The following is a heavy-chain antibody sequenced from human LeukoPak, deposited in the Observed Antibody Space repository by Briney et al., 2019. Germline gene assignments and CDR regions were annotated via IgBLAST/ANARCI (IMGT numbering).Heavy chain of an antibody. D-gene: IGHD2-21*02. CDR2: IYPGDSDS. CDR1: GYNFTSYW. J-gene: IGHJ3*01. CDR3: ARGHHVVVATATWASDAFDL. Sequence: GESLKISCKGSGYNFTSYWIGWVRQMPGKGLEWMEIIYPGDSDSRLSPSLQGQVTISADKSISTAYLQWNSLKASDTAMYYCARGHHVVVATATWASDAFDLWGQGTMVIVSS. V-gene: IGHV5-51*01.